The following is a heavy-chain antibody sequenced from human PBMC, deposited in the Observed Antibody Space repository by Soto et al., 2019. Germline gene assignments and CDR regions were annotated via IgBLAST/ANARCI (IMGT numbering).Heavy chain of an antibody. J-gene: IGHJ4*02. CDR1: GFTFSSYA. V-gene: IGHV3-23*01. CDR3: ERLGPRGVGVHYFDY. CDR2: ISGSGGST. Sequence: GGSLRLSCAASGFTFSSYAMSWVRQAPGKGLEWVSAISGSGGSTYYADSVKGRFTISRDNSKNTLYLQMNSLRAEDTAEYYAERLGPRGVGVHYFDYWGQGTLVTVSS. D-gene: IGHD3-10*01.